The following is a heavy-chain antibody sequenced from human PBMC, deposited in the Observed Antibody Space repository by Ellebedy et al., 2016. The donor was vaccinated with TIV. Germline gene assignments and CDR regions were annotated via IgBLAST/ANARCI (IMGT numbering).Heavy chain of an antibody. D-gene: IGHD6-19*01. Sequence: GESLKISCAASGFNFGGHAMKWVRQAPGKGLEWVSSISTTDGTHYADSVKGRFTISRDNPKNTLYLQMNSLRAEDTAVYYCAKDSGLSGWYFDYWGQGTLVTVSS. CDR2: ISTTDGT. CDR1: GFNFGGHA. CDR3: AKDSGLSGWYFDY. V-gene: IGHV3-23*01. J-gene: IGHJ4*02.